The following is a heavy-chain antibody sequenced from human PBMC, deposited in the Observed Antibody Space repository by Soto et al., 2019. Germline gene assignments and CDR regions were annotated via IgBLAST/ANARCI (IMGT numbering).Heavy chain of an antibody. CDR2: INQSGTT. CDR1: GCSFREYY. V-gene: IGHV4-34*01. Sequence: PSETLSLTCAVTGCSFREYYWSWLRQPPGKGLEWIGEINQSGTTHYNPSLKRRINITIDTSKNKFSLNLTSVTAADTTTYYCAGDIITVIGGEIYYYFGMDVWGQGTTVTVSS. CDR3: AGDIITVIGGEIYYYFGMDV. D-gene: IGHD3-10*01. J-gene: IGHJ6*02.